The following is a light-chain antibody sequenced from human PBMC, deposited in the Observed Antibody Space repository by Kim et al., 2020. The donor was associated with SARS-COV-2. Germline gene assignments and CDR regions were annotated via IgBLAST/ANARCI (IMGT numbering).Light chain of an antibody. V-gene: IGLV3-21*04. CDR2: YDS. J-gene: IGLJ3*02. CDR1: NIGSKS. Sequence: APGKTARITCGGNNIGSKSVHWYQQKPGQAPVLVIYYDSDRPSGIPERFSGSNSGNTATLTINRVEAGDEADYYCKVWDSSSDHWVFGGGTKLTVL. CDR3: KVWDSSSDHWV.